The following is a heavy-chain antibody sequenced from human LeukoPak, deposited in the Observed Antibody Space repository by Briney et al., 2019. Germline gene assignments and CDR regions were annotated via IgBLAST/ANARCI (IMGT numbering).Heavy chain of an antibody. CDR1: GYTFSDYY. Sequence: ASVKVSCKASGYTFSDYYIHWLRQAPGQGLEWMGWIKPNGGVTNYARNFQGRITMTRDTSISTAFMGLSSLRSDDTAVYYCARPSYCGAGCYYYFDYWGQGTLVTVSS. J-gene: IGHJ4*02. V-gene: IGHV1-2*02. CDR2: IKPNGGVT. CDR3: ARPSYCGAGCYYYFDY. D-gene: IGHD2-21*02.